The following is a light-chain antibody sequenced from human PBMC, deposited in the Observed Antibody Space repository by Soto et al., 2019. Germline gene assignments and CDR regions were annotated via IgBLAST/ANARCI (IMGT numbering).Light chain of an antibody. CDR3: QRYDDAPLT. CDR2: GAS. Sequence: EIVMTQSPATLSVSPGERATLSCRASQSVSSYLAWYQQKPGQAPRLLIYGASTRATGIPARFSGSGSGTDFTLTISSLQPEDVGTYYCQRYDDAPLTFGGGTKVDIK. CDR1: QSVSSY. J-gene: IGKJ4*01. V-gene: IGKV3-15*01.